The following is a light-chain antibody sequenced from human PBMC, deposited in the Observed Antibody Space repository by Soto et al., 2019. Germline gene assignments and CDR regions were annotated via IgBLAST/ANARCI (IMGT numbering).Light chain of an antibody. CDR3: HQVYTYTRT. J-gene: IGKJ1*01. V-gene: IGKV1-9*01. CDR2: GAS. CDR1: HGVRSY. Sequence: IHLTVSPASLSASVGDRVTITCRASHGVRSYLAWFQQRPGKAPKLLIFGASTLQNGVPARFSGGGFGTEFTLTIPSLQPEDFATYYCHQVYTYTRTFGQGTKVDI.